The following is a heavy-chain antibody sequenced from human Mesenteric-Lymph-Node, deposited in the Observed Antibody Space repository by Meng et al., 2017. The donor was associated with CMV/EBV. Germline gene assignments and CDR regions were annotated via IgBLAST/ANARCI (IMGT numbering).Heavy chain of an antibody. CDR2: INPNSGGT. CDR1: GYTFTDYY. D-gene: IGHD3-3*01. J-gene: IGHJ4*02. Sequence: ASVKVPCKTSGYTFTDYYIHWVRQAPGQGLEWRGWINPNSGGTNFAQEFRGRVTMTRDTSISTAYMELSRLRSDDTAVYYCARVSAYYAFWSGYLVYWGQGTLVTVSS. CDR3: ARVSAYYAFWSGYLVY. V-gene: IGHV1-2*02.